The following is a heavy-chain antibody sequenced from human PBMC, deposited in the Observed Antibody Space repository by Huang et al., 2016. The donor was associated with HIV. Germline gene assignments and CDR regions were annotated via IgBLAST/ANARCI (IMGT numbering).Heavy chain of an antibody. V-gene: IGHV3-33*04. J-gene: IGHJ4*02. CDR2: IRNDGMKK. CDR3: ARGDYYDSSGYHPGYFDY. Sequence: VQLIESGGGVVQPGKSLRLSCATSGFILSNYGMNWVRQAPGKGLKWVAFIRNDGMKKNYADSVRGRFTVGIDNGNNTLFLQMRSLGVDDTAVYYCARGDYYDSSGYHPGYFDYWGQGILVTVSS. D-gene: IGHD3-22*01. CDR1: GFILSNYG.